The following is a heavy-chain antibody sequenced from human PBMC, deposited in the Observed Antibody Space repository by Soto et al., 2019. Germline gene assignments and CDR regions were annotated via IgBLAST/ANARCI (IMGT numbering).Heavy chain of an antibody. CDR3: ARDLSYGQII. V-gene: IGHV3-30-3*01. D-gene: IGHD2-21*01. J-gene: IGHJ3*02. CDR2: ISYDGSNK. Sequence: PGGSLRLSCAASGFAFSSYAMHWVRQAPGKGLEWVAVISYDGSNKYYADSVKGRFTISRDNSKNTLYLQMNSLRAEDTAAYYCARDLSYGQIIWGQGTMATVSS. CDR1: GFAFSSYA.